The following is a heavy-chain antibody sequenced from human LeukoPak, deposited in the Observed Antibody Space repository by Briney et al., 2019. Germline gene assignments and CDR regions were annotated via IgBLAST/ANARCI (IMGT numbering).Heavy chain of an antibody. CDR1: GFTFSSYG. CDR3: AKAPYGSGSYYNPVAFDI. CDR2: IRYDGSNK. V-gene: IGHV3-30*02. Sequence: GGSLRLSCAASGFTFSSYGMHWVRQAPGKGLEWVAFIRYDGSNKYYADSVKGRFTISRDNSKNTLYLQMNSLRAEDTAVYYCAKAPYGSGSYYNPVAFDIWGQGTMVTVSS. D-gene: IGHD3-10*01. J-gene: IGHJ3*02.